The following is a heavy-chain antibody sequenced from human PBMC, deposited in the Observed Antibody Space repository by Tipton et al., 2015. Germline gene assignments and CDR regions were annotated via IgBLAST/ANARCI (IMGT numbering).Heavy chain of an antibody. CDR2: IYYSGST. J-gene: IGHJ6*02. CDR3: ARGFRYFGEINYYLYGLDV. Sequence: TLSLTCTVSGGSINSGGYYWSWIRQHPGKGLEWIGFIYYSGSTYYNPSLKSRVTMSVDRSKNQLSLTLSSVTAADTAVYYCARGFRYFGEINYYLYGLDVWGQGTTVTVSS. D-gene: IGHD3-10*01. CDR1: GGSINSGGYY. V-gene: IGHV4-31*03.